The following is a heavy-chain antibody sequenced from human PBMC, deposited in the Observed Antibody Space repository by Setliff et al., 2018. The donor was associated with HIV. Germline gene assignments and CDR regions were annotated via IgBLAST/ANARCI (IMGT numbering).Heavy chain of an antibody. V-gene: IGHV4-39*01. J-gene: IGHJ4*02. Sequence: SETLSLTCTVSGGSISSSSYYWGWIRRPPGKGLEWIGSIYYSGSTYYNPSLKSRVTISVDTSKNQFSLKLSSVTAADTAVYYCASYRKAERWLQLGGNFDYWGQGTLVT. CDR1: GGSISSSSYY. D-gene: IGHD5-12*01. CDR2: IYYSGST. CDR3: ASYRKAERWLQLGGNFDY.